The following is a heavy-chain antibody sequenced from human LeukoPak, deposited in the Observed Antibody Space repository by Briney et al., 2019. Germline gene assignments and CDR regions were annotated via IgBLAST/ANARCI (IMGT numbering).Heavy chain of an antibody. D-gene: IGHD4-23*01. CDR2: ISASGAST. Sequence: GGSLRLSCAASGFTFRDYAMSWVRQVPGKGLEWVSAISASGASTHYADSVKGRFTISRDNSKDTLYLQMNSLRAEDTAVYYCAKGAWKLASAVGHYWGQGTLVTVSS. J-gene: IGHJ4*02. V-gene: IGHV3-23*01. CDR1: GFTFRDYA. CDR3: AKGAWKLASAVGHY.